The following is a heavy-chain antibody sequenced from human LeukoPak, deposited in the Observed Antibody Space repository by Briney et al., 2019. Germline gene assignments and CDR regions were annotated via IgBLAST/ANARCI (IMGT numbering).Heavy chain of an antibody. J-gene: IGHJ3*02. CDR2: INPNSGGT. D-gene: IGHD3-22*01. CDR3: ARAWSGCDISGYYYRAFDI. V-gene: IGHV1-2*02. CDR1: GYTFTGYW. Sequence: ASVKVSCKASGYTFTGYWMHWVRQAPGQGLEWMGWINPNSGGTNYAQNFQGRVTMTRDTSISTAYMELSSLRSDDTAVYYCARAWSGCDISGYYYRAFDIWGQGTMVTVSS.